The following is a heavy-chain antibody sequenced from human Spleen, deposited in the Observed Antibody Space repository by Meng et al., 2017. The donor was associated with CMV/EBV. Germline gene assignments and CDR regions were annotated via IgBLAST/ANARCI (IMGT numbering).Heavy chain of an antibody. CDR1: GGSLSSSSYY. Sequence: ESLKISCTVSGGSLSSSSYYWGWIRQSPGEGLEWIGSIYYTGTTYYNPSLKSRVTISIDTSKNQFSLKLSSVTAADTAVYYCARWYSSSSGDWFDPWGQGTLVTVSS. V-gene: IGHV4-39*07. J-gene: IGHJ5*02. CDR2: IYYTGTT. CDR3: ARWYSSSSGDWFDP. D-gene: IGHD6-6*01.